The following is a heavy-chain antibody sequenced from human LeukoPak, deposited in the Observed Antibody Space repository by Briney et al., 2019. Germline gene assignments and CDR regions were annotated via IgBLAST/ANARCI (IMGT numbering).Heavy chain of an antibody. CDR3: ARYSYCGGDCYTFDY. J-gene: IGHJ4*02. D-gene: IGHD2-21*02. V-gene: IGHV1-2*02. CDR1: GYTFTRYY. CDR2: INFNSGDT. Sequence: ASVKVSCKASGYTFTRYYMHWVRQAPGQGPEWMGWINFNSGDTNYAQRFQGRATLTRDTSINTAYMELSRLSSDDTAIYYCARYSYCGGDCYTFDYWGQGTLVTVSS.